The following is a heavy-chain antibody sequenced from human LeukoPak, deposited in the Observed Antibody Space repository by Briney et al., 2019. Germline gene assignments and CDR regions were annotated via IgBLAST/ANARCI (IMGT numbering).Heavy chain of an antibody. CDR2: ISPSATTI. V-gene: IGHV3-11*01. D-gene: IGHD3-10*01. CDR1: GFTFRNYY. CDR3: ARGDYGRYAFDV. Sequence: GGSLRLSCAASGFTFRNYYMSWIRQAPGKGLEWVSYISPSATTIFYADSLKGRFTISRDNAENSLSLQMNSLRAEDTAVYYCARGDYGRYAFDVWGQGTMVTAAS. J-gene: IGHJ3*01.